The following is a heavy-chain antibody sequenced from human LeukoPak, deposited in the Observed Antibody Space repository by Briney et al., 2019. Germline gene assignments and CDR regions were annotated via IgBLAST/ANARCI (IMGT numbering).Heavy chain of an antibody. D-gene: IGHD2-15*01. CDR2: IWYDGSNT. CDR3: ARDRGWYFDY. Sequence: GGSLRLSCAASGFTFRTYDIHWVRQAPGKGLQWVALIWYDGSNTYYADSVKGRFTISRDNSKNTLYLQMNSLRVEDTAVYFCARDRGWYFDYWGKGTLVTVSS. CDR1: GFTFRTYD. J-gene: IGHJ4*02. V-gene: IGHV3-33*01.